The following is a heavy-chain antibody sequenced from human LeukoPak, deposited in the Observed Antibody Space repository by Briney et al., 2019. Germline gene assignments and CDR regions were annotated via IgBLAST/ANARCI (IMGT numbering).Heavy chain of an antibody. Sequence: ASVKVSCKASGYTFTSYDINWVRQATGQGLEWMGWMNPNSGNTGYAQKFQGRVTMTRDTSASTAYMELSSLRSEDMAVYYCARNSQYSGRGYMDVWGKGTTVTVSS. CDR1: GYTFTSYD. J-gene: IGHJ6*03. CDR3: ARNSQYSGRGYMDV. D-gene: IGHD6-6*01. V-gene: IGHV1-8*01. CDR2: MNPNSGNT.